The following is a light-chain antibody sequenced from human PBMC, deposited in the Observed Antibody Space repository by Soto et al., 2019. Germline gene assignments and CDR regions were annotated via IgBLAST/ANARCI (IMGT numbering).Light chain of an antibody. CDR3: QSYDSSLSGSV. CDR1: SSNIGAGYD. V-gene: IGLV1-40*01. J-gene: IGLJ2*01. Sequence: QSVLTQPPSVSGAPGRRVTISCTGSSSNIGAGYDVHWYQQLPGTAPKLLIYGNNNRPSGVPDRFSGSKSGTSASLAITGLQAEDEADYYCQSYDSSLSGSVFGGGTKLTV. CDR2: GNN.